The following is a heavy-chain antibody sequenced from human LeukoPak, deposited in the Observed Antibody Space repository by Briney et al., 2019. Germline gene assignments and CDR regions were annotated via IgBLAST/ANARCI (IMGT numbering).Heavy chain of an antibody. D-gene: IGHD6-19*01. CDR3: ARVPLGWLPGWFDP. V-gene: IGHV4-39*01. Sequence: KPSETLSLTCTVSGGSISSSSYYWGWIRQPPGKGLEWIGSIYYSGSTYYNPSLKSRVTISVDTSKNQFSLKLSSVTAADTAVYYCARVPLGWLPGWFDPWGQGTLVTVSS. CDR2: IYYSGST. CDR1: GGSISSSSYY. J-gene: IGHJ5*02.